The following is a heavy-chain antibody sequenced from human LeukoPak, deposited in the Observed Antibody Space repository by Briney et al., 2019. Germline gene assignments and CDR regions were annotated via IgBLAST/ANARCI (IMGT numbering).Heavy chain of an antibody. CDR3: AKDRDSSIAVAGFDY. CDR2: ISGSGGST. J-gene: IGHJ4*02. CDR1: GFTFSSYA. Sequence: GGSLRLSCAASGFTFSSYAMSWVRQAPGKGLEWVSAISGSGGSTYYADSVKGRFTISRDNSKNTLYLQMNSLRAEDTAVYYCAKDRDSSIAVAGFDYWGQGTLVTVSS. D-gene: IGHD6-19*01. V-gene: IGHV3-23*01.